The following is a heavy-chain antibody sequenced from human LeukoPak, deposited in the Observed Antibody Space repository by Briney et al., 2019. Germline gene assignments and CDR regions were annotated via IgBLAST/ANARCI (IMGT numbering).Heavy chain of an antibody. CDR2: INPTGGTT. Sequence: ASVKVSCKASGYTFANFHIHWVRQAPGHGLEWMGMINPTGGTTTYAQKFQDRVTMTRDLSTTTVYMDLSSLRSDDTAVYYCARGLGWQQLVRKSDWTDPWGQGTLVTVSS. V-gene: IGHV1-46*01. CDR1: GYTFANFH. D-gene: IGHD6-13*01. CDR3: ARGLGWQQLVRKSDWTDP. J-gene: IGHJ5*02.